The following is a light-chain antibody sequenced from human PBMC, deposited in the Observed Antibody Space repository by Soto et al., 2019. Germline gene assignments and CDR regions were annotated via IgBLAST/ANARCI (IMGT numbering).Light chain of an antibody. CDR1: QSVSSN. Sequence: EIVMTQSPATLSVSPGERATLSCWASQSVSSNLAWYQQKPGQAPRLLNYGASTRATGIPARFSGSGSGTAFTLTISSLQSEDFAVYYWQQYNNWPLFGQGTRLEIK. CDR2: GAS. V-gene: IGKV3-15*01. CDR3: QQYNNWPL. J-gene: IGKJ5*01.